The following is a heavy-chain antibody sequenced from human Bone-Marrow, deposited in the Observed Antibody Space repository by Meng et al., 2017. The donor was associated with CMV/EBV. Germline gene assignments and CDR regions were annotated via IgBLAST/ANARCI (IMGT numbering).Heavy chain of an antibody. CDR2: ISYDGSNK. J-gene: IGHJ6*02. D-gene: IGHD6-6*01. CDR3: ARVLSSSSWLGGVEYYYYGMDV. Sequence: GGSLRLSCAASGFTFSSHAMHWVRQAPGKGLEWVAVISYDGSNKYYADSVKGRFTISRDNSKNTLYLQMNSLRAEDTAVYYCARVLSSSSWLGGVEYYYYGMDVWGQGTTVTVSS. V-gene: IGHV3-30*04. CDR1: GFTFSSHA.